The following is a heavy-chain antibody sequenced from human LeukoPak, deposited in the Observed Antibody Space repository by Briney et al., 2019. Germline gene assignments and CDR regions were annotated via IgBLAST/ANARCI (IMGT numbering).Heavy chain of an antibody. CDR2: ISYDGSNK. CDR1: GFTFSSYG. Sequence: GGSLRLSCAASGFTFSSYGMHWVRQAPGKGLEWVAVISYDGSNKYYADSVKGRFTISRDNSKNTLYLQMNSLRAEDTAVYYCVEMTTVSEWDYWGQGTLVTVSS. D-gene: IGHD4-17*01. J-gene: IGHJ4*02. CDR3: VEMTTVSEWDY. V-gene: IGHV3-30*03.